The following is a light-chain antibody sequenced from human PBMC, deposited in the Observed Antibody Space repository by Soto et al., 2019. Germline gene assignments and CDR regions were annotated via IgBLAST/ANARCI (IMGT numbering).Light chain of an antibody. CDR1: QSIRSW. CDR3: QQYESYSPLT. CDR2: DAY. V-gene: IGKV1-5*01. Sequence: DMQMTQSPSILSASVGERVTLTCRASQSIRSWLAWYQQKPGKAPKLLIYDAYSLESGVPSRFSGRRSGTEFTLTIAGLQPEDFATYYCQQYESYSPLTFGGGTKVDIK. J-gene: IGKJ4*01.